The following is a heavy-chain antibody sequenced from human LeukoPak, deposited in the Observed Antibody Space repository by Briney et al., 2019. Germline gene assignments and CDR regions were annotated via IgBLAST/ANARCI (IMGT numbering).Heavy chain of an antibody. CDR2: IYYSGST. V-gene: IGHV4-39*07. D-gene: IGHD3-3*01. Sequence: PSETLSLTCTVSGGSISSSSYYWGWIRQPPGKGLEWIGSIYYSGSTYYNPSLKSRVTISVDTSKNQFSLKLSSVTAADTAVYYCSRDTGYDFWSGYYYSSRASWFDPWGQGTQVTVSS. J-gene: IGHJ5*02. CDR1: GGSISSSSYY. CDR3: SRDTGYDFWSGYYYSSRASWFDP.